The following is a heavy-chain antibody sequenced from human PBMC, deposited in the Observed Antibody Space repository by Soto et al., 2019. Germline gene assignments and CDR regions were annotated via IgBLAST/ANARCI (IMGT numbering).Heavy chain of an antibody. CDR3: AKENDD. V-gene: IGHV3-23*01. CDR2: ISGSTGST. CDR1: GFTFSSYD. J-gene: IGHJ4*02. Sequence: EVQLLESGGGLVQPGGSLRLSCAASGFTFSSYDMSWVRQAPGKGLEWVSTISGSTGSTYYAASVKGRFTISRDSSKSTLYLKMDSLRVEDTAVYYCAKENDDWGQGTLVTVSS.